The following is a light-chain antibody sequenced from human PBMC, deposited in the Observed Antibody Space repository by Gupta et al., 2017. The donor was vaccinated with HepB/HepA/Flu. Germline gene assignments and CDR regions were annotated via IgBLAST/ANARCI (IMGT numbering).Light chain of an antibody. J-gene: IGLJ1*01. V-gene: IGLV1-40*01. Sequence: QSVLTQPPPVSGAPGQRVTISCTGRSANIGAGYDVHWYQQLPGTVPKLLIYGNSNRPSGVPDRFSGSKSGTSASLAITGLQAEDEADYYCQSYDSSLSGLYVFGTGTKVTVL. CDR2: GNS. CDR3: QSYDSSLSGLYV. CDR1: SANIGAGYD.